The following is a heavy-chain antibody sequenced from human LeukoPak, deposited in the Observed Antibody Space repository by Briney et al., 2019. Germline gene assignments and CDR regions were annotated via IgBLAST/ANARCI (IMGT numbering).Heavy chain of an antibody. D-gene: IGHD6-19*01. CDR3: ARQVVAVAGTGYFDY. CDR1: GGSIRSSSYY. J-gene: IGHJ4*02. Sequence: SETLSLTCTVSGGSIRSSSYYWGWIRQPPGKGLEWIGSIYYSGSTYYNASLKSRGTISVDTSKNQFSLKPNSVTAADTAVYFCARQVVAVAGTGYFDYWGQGTLVTVSS. CDR2: IYYSGST. V-gene: IGHV4-39*01.